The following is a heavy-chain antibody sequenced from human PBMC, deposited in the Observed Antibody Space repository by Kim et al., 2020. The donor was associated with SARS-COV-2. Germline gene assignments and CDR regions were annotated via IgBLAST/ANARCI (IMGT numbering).Heavy chain of an antibody. CDR2: IIPIFGTA. Sequence: SVKVSCKASGGTFSSYAISWVRQAPGQGLEWMGGIIPIFGTANYAQKFQGRVTITADESTSTAYMELSSLRSEDTAVYYCARPRAGIRYYFDYWGQGTLVTVSS. V-gene: IGHV1-69*13. CDR1: GGTFSSYA. CDR3: ARPRAGIRYYFDY. J-gene: IGHJ4*02.